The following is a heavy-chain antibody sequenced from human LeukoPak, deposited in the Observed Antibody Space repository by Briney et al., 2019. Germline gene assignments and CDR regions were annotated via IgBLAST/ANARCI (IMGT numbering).Heavy chain of an antibody. J-gene: IGHJ6*03. CDR3: ARTYYDFIYYCMDV. CDR2: IYSGGST. V-gene: IGHV3-66*02. Sequence: GGSLRLSCAASGFTVSGNYMSRVRQAPGKGLEWISAIYSGGSTYYADSVKGRFTISRDNSKNTPYLQMNSLRAEDTAVYYCARTYYDFIYYCMDVWGKGTTVTVSS. CDR1: GFTVSGNY. D-gene: IGHD3-3*01.